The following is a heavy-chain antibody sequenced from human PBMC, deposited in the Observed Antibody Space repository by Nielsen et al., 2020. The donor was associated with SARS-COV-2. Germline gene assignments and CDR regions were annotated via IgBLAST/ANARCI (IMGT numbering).Heavy chain of an antibody. Sequence: GGSLRLSCTTSGFAFGDYAINWFRQAPGKGPEWVSFIRSKAYGGTTEYAASVKGRFTISTDDSKSIAYLLMNSLKTEDTAVYYCIREGDYVDYWGQGTLVTVSS. J-gene: IGHJ4*02. CDR1: GFAFGDYA. V-gene: IGHV3-49*03. CDR2: IRSKAYGGTT. CDR3: IREGDYVDY.